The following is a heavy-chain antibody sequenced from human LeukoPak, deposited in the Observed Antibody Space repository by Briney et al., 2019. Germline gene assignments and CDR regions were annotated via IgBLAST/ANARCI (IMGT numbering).Heavy chain of an antibody. Sequence: PGGSLRHSCAAPGFTFTRYWMNWVRQAPGKGLEWVANIKQDGREKYYADSAKGRCTISRDNAKNSLYLQMNSLGGEETAVYYCAREYYDSSGSELGLDLWGQGTLVSVSS. V-gene: IGHV3-7*01. D-gene: IGHD3-22*01. CDR1: GFTFTRYW. J-gene: IGHJ5*02. CDR2: IKQDGREK. CDR3: AREYYDSSGSELGLDL.